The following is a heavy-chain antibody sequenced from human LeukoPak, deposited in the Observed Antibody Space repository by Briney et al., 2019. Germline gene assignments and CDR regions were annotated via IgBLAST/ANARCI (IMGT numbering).Heavy chain of an antibody. J-gene: IGHJ5*02. CDR3: ARDGYCSSTSCYGWFDP. Sequence: GGSLRLSCAASGFTFSSYWMHWVRQAPGKGLEWVAVISYDGSNKYYADSVKGRFTISRDNSKNTLYLQMNSLRAEDTAVYYCARDGYCSSTSCYGWFDPWGQGTLVTVSS. V-gene: IGHV3-30-3*01. D-gene: IGHD2-2*01. CDR1: GFTFSSYW. CDR2: ISYDGSNK.